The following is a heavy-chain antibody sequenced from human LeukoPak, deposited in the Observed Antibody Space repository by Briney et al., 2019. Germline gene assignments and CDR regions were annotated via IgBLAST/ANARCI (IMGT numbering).Heavy chain of an antibody. D-gene: IGHD6-13*01. CDR3: ARVGIAAAGGYFDY. V-gene: IGHV3-74*01. CDR1: GFTFSSYW. J-gene: IGHJ4*02. CDR2: IKSDGSST. Sequence: GGSLRLSCAASGFTFSSYWMHWVRQAPGKGLVWVSRIKSDGSSTHYADSVKGRFTISRDNAKNSLYLQMNSLRAEDTAGYYCARVGIAAAGGYFDYWGQGTLVTVSS.